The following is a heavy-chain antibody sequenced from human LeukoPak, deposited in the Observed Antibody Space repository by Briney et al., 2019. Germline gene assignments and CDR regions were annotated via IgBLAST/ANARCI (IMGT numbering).Heavy chain of an antibody. D-gene: IGHD4-17*01. Sequence: GGSLRLSCAATGFTFSSYWMHWVRQAPGKGLVWVSRINSDGSSTSYADSVKGRFTISRDNAKNTLYLQMNSLRAEDTAVYYCARATVTSSEDYWGQGTPVTVSS. CDR1: GFTFSSYW. CDR2: INSDGSST. J-gene: IGHJ4*02. V-gene: IGHV3-74*01. CDR3: ARATVTSSEDY.